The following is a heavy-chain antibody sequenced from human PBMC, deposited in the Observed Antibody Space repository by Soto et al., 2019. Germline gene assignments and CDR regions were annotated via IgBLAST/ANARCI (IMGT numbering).Heavy chain of an antibody. D-gene: IGHD6-6*01. CDR3: ARDSLRSSEYFQH. CDR2: IKQDGSEK. Sequence: GGSLRLSCAASGFTFSSYWMSWVRQAPGKGLEWVANIKQDGSEKYYVDSVKGRFTISRDNAKNSLYLQMNSLRAEDTAVYYCARDSLRSSEYFQHWGQGTLVTVSS. CDR1: GFTFSSYW. V-gene: IGHV3-7*03. J-gene: IGHJ1*01.